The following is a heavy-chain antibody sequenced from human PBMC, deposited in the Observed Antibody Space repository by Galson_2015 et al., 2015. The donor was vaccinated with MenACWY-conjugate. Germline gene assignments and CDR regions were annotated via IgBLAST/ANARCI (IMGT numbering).Heavy chain of an antibody. D-gene: IGHD1-1*01. CDR3: ARDNNWSFDS. J-gene: IGHJ4*02. CDR2: IKADGSFS. V-gene: IGHV3-74*01. Sequence: LSCAASGFTFTNYWMHWVRQPPGKGLEWISYIKADGSFSNYADSVKGRFTISTDNAKNMVYLQMDGLGDEDTAVYFCARDNNWSFDSWGQGTLVTVSS. CDR1: GFTFTNYW.